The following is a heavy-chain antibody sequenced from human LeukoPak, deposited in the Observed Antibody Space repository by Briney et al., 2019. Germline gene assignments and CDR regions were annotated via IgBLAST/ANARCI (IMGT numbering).Heavy chain of an antibody. J-gene: IGHJ4*02. D-gene: IGHD4-17*01. CDR3: ARDRYGGYASDY. CDR1: GFTFSTYS. CDR2: IHSSSSYI. V-gene: IGHV3-21*01. Sequence: PGGSLRLSCAASGFTFSTYSMNRVRQAPGKGLEWVSSIHSSSSYIYYADSVKGRFTISRDNAKNSLYLQMNSLRAEDTAVYYCARDRYGGYASDYWGQGTLVTVSS.